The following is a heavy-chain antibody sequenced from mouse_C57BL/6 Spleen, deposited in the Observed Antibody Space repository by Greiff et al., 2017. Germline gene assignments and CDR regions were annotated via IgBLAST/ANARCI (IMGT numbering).Heavy chain of an antibody. CDR3: ARSKTARYAMDY. CDR1: GYTFTSYW. CDR2: IHPNSGST. J-gene: IGHJ4*01. Sequence: QVQLQQPGAELVKPGASVKLSCKASGYTFTSYWMHWVKQRPGQGLEWIGMIHPNSGSTNYNEKFKGKATLTVDKSSSTAYMQLSSLTSEDSAVYYGARSKTARYAMDYWGQGTSLTVSS. D-gene: IGHD3-2*01. V-gene: IGHV1-64*01.